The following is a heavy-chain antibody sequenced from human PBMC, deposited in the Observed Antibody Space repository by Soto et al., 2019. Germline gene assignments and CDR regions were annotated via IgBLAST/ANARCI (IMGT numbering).Heavy chain of an antibody. V-gene: IGHV4-59*08. CDR3: AGLSLRGCTGDRCAS. CDR2: IHYSGNT. CDR1: AGSINSHY. J-gene: IGHJ5*01. D-gene: IGHD2-8*02. Sequence: SETLSLTCTVSAGSINSHYWTWIRQPPGKRLEWIGNIHYSGNTNYNPSLKSRVTISVDTSKNQFSLSLSSVTAADTAVYYCAGLSLRGCTGDRCASWGQGTLVTVSS.